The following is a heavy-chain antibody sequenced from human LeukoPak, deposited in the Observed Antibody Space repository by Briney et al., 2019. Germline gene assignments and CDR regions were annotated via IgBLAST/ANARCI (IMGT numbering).Heavy chain of an antibody. D-gene: IGHD2-2*01. Sequence: SVKVSCKPSGGTFSSYAISWVRQAPGQGLEWMGGIIPIFGTANYAQKFEGRVTITADESTSTACMELSSLRSEDTAVYYCARDHCSSTSCYLYFQHWGQGTLVTVSS. J-gene: IGHJ1*01. CDR2: IIPIFGTA. V-gene: IGHV1-69*13. CDR3: ARDHCSSTSCYLYFQH. CDR1: GGTFSSYA.